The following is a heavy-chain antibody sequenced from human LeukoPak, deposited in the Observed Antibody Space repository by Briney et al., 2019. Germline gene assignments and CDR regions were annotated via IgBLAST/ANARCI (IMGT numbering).Heavy chain of an antibody. CDR1: GFTFSDYY. CDR2: ISSSGSTI. CDR3: ARDPGDQSDAFDI. D-gene: IGHD2-2*01. J-gene: IGHJ3*02. V-gene: IGHV3-11*01. Sequence: GGSLRLSCAASGFTFSDYYMSWIRQAPGKGLEWVSYISSSGSTIYYADSVKGRFTIPRDNAKNSLYLQMNSLRAEDTAVYYCARDPGDQSDAFDIWGQGTMVTVSS.